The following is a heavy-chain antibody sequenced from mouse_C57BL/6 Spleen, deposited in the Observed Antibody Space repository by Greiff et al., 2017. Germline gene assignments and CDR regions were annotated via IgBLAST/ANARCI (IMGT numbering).Heavy chain of an antibody. CDR3: ALYGYCYWYFDV. CDR2: IDPEDGET. D-gene: IGHD2-2*01. J-gene: IGHJ1*03. Sequence: VQLKESGAELVKPGASVKLSCTASGFNIKDYYMHWVKQRTEQGLEWIGRIDPEDGETKYAPKFQGKATITADTSSNTAYLQLSSLTSEDTDVSSCALYGYCYWYFDVWGTGTTVTVSS. V-gene: IGHV14-2*01. CDR1: GFNIKDYY.